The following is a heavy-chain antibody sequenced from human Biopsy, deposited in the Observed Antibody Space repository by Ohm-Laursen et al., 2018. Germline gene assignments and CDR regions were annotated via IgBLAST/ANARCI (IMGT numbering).Heavy chain of an antibody. CDR2: INPTGGTT. J-gene: IGHJ6*04. V-gene: IGHV1-46*01. Sequence: VASVKVSCKASGGTFSNYAINWVRQAPGQGLEWMGIINPTGGTTSYAEKFQGRVTLTRDTSTGTVYLELNSLIYEDTALYYCARDETGSSVFGPYYYGMDVWGKGTTVTVSS. CDR1: GGTFSNYA. D-gene: IGHD3-9*01. CDR3: ARDETGSSVFGPYYYGMDV.